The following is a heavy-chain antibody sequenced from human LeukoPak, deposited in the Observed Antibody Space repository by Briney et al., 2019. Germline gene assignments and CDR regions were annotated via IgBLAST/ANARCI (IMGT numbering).Heavy chain of an antibody. V-gene: IGHV3-30-3*01. J-gene: IGHJ4*02. D-gene: IGHD3-3*01. CDR3: ARDFWSGYSLFDY. Sequence: GGSLRLSCAASGFTFSSYAMHWDRQAPGKGLEWVAVISYDGSNKYYADSVKGRFTISSDNSKNTLYLQMNSLRAEDTAVYYCARDFWSGYSLFDYWGQGTLVTVSS. CDR1: GFTFSSYA. CDR2: ISYDGSNK.